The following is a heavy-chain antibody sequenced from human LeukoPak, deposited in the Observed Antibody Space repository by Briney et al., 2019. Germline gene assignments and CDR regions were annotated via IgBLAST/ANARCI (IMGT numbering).Heavy chain of an antibody. CDR1: GFTFSSYG. D-gene: IGHD3-16*02. Sequence: GGSLRLSCAASGFTFSSYGMHWVRQAPGKGLECVAVISYDGSNKYYADSVKGRFTISGDNSKNTLYLQMNSLRAEDTAVYYCARDYVWGSYPGADAFDIWGQGTMVTVSS. J-gene: IGHJ3*02. CDR3: ARDYVWGSYPGADAFDI. CDR2: ISYDGSNK. V-gene: IGHV3-30*03.